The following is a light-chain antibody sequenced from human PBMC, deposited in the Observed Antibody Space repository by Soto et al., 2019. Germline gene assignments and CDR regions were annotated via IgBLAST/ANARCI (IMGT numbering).Light chain of an antibody. V-gene: IGKV4-1*01. Sequence: IVMTQSPDSLSVSLGERATINCKSSQSLLFTSNKKNYLAWYQQMPGQPPKLLISWASNRASGVPDRFAGSGSGTDFTLTIRSLQAEDVAVYYCQQYYSAPLTFGGGTKVELK. CDR2: WAS. CDR3: QQYYSAPLT. CDR1: QSLLFTSNKKNY. J-gene: IGKJ4*01.